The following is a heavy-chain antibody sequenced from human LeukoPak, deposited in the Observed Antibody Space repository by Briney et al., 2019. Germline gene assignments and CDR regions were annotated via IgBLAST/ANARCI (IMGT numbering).Heavy chain of an antibody. V-gene: IGHV1-2*02. D-gene: IGHD2-21*01. Sequence: ASVKVSCKASGYSFTGYYIHWVRQAPGQGLEWMGWIIPHSGGTHYAQKFQGRVTMTRDTSTSTAYMELSRLISDDTAVYYCATISPPLLFLEDYWGQGTLVTVSS. CDR1: GYSFTGYY. CDR2: IIPHSGGT. CDR3: ATISPPLLFLEDY. J-gene: IGHJ4*02.